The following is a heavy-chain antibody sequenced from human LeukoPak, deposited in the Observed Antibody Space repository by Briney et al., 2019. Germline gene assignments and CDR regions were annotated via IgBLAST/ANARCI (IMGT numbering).Heavy chain of an antibody. Sequence: ASVKVSCKASGYTFTGYYMHWVRQAPGQGLEWMGWINPNSGGTNYAQRFQGRVTMTRDTSISTAYMELSRLRSEDTAVYYCARIVYGSGSYYFDYWGQGTLVTVSS. J-gene: IGHJ4*02. V-gene: IGHV1-2*02. CDR1: GYTFTGYY. CDR3: ARIVYGSGSYYFDY. D-gene: IGHD3-10*01. CDR2: INPNSGGT.